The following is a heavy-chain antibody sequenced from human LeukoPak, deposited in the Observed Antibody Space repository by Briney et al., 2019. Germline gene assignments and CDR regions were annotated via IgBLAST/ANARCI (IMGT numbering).Heavy chain of an antibody. J-gene: IGHJ4*02. CDR2: INHSGST. D-gene: IGHD6-13*01. CDR3: ARLPGDDSSSFIAFDY. CDR1: GGSFSGYY. V-gene: IGHV4-34*01. Sequence: PSETLSLTCAVYGGSFSGYYWSWIRQPPGKGLEWIGEINHSGSTNYNPSLKSRVTISVDTSKNQFSLKLSSVTAADTAVYYCARLPGDDSSSFIAFDYWGQGTLVTVSS.